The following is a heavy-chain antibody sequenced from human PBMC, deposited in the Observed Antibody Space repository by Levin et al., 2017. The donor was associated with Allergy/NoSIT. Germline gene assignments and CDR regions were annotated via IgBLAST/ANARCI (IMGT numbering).Heavy chain of an antibody. CDR3: AKGGLQLGYSFDS. V-gene: IGHV3-23*01. CDR1: GFTFSSSA. CDR2: ISTRSEYI. Sequence: GGSLRLSCAPSGFTFSSSAMSWVRQAPGKGLEWVSAISTRSEYIFYADSVKGRFTISRDNSNNRLFLQMSSLRVEDTAVYYCAKGGLQLGYSFDSWGQGALVTVSS. D-gene: IGHD6-13*01. J-gene: IGHJ4*02.